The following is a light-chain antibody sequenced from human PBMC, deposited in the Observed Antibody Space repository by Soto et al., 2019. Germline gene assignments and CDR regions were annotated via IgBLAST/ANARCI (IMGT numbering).Light chain of an antibody. CDR1: SSDIGGLYNY. CDR3: SAYSSGATHVV. CDR2: DVN. Sequence: QSALTQPASVSGSPGQSITISCTGTSSDIGGLYNYVSWYQQHPGKAPKLLIYDVNDRPSGVSDRFSGSKPGNTASLTISGLQAEDEADYFCSAYSSGATHVVFGGGTKLTVL. V-gene: IGLV2-14*03. J-gene: IGLJ2*01.